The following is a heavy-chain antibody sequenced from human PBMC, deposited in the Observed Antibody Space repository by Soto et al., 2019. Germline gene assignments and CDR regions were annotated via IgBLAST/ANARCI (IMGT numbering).Heavy chain of an antibody. CDR1: GYTLTELS. J-gene: IGHJ5*02. V-gene: IGHV1-24*01. CDR2: FDPEDGET. D-gene: IGHD1-1*01. Sequence: ASVKVSCKVSGYTLTELSMHWVGQAPGKGLEWMGGFDPEDGETIYAQKFQGRVTMTEDTSTDTAYMELSSLRSEDTAVYYCATGGSSLRTGTTFESYGFDPLGQGTLVPVPS. CDR3: ATGGSSLRTGTTFESYGFDP.